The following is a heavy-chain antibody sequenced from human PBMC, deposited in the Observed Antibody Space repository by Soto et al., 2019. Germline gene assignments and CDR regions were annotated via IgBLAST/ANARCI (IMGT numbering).Heavy chain of an antibody. CDR2: INPSGCST. V-gene: IGHV1-46*01. D-gene: IGHD1-26*01. J-gene: IGHJ6*02. Sequence: SXKVSCKASRYTXTNFYINLLRQAPGQGLEWMGIINPSGCSTTYPQKFQGRVTMTREKSTSTVHMELITLRSEDTAVYYCARSQVGRPLDVWGPGTTVPVSS. CDR1: RYTXTNFY. CDR3: ARSQVGRPLDV.